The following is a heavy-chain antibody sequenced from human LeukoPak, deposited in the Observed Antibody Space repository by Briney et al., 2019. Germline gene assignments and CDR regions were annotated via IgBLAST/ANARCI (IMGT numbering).Heavy chain of an antibody. CDR2: ISGSGDTL. Sequence: GGSLRLSCAASGFTFSNHGMNWVRQAPGKGLEWVSGISGSGDTLYYADSVKGRFTISRDNSKNTLYLQMNSLRVEDTAVYYCAKAGLVRGGALDSWGQGTLVTVSS. V-gene: IGHV3-23*01. CDR1: GFTFSNHG. CDR3: AKAGLVRGGALDS. D-gene: IGHD4/OR15-4a*01. J-gene: IGHJ4*02.